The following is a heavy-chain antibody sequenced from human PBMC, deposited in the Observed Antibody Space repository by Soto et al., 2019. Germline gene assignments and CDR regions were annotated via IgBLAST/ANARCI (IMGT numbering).Heavy chain of an antibody. V-gene: IGHV4-34*01. Sequence: QVQLQQWGAGLLKPSETLSLTCAVYGGSFSGYYWSWIRPPPGKGLAWFGDNNHSGSTNYTPSLKSRVTIEEDTSKTKFTLKVSAVTAADTAVYHCARGIRDYDSIKLNWFAPWGQGTLVTVSS. D-gene: IGHD5-12*01. CDR1: GGSFSGYY. CDR3: ARGIRDYDSIKLNWFAP. CDR2: NNHSGST. J-gene: IGHJ5*02.